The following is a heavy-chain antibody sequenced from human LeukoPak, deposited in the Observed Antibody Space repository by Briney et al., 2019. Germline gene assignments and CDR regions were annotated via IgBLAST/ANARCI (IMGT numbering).Heavy chain of an antibody. J-gene: IGHJ6*02. CDR1: GGSISSGGYY. V-gene: IGHV4-31*03. D-gene: IGHD5-12*01. Sequence: PSQTLSLTCTVSGGSISSGGYYWSWIRQHPGKGLEWIGYVYYSGSTYYNPSLKSRVTISVDTSKNQFSLKLSSVTAADTAVYYCARGSFEYSGYDSTASYYYYGMDVWGQGTTVTVSS. CDR3: ARGSFEYSGYDSTASYYYYGMDV. CDR2: VYYSGST.